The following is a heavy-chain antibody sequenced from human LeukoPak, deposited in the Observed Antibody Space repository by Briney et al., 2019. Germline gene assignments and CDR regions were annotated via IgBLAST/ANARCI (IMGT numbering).Heavy chain of an antibody. Sequence: GGSLRLSCAASGFTFSSYWMSWVRQAPGNGLEWVANIKQDGSEKYYVDSVKGRFTISRDDAKNSLYLQMNSLRAEDTAVYYCARVWEWELLDYWGQGTLVTVSS. CDR3: ARVWEWELLDY. V-gene: IGHV3-7*01. CDR1: GFTFSSYW. J-gene: IGHJ4*02. D-gene: IGHD1-26*01. CDR2: IKQDGSEK.